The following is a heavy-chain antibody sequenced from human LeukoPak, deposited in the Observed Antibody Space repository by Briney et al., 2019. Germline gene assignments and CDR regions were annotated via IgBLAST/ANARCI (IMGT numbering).Heavy chain of an antibody. CDR3: ARDSNYDSSGYYLCAFDI. V-gene: IGHV1-69*05. D-gene: IGHD3-22*01. CDR2: IIPIFGTA. J-gene: IGHJ3*02. CDR1: GGTFSSYA. Sequence: SVKVSCKASGGTFSSYAISWVRQAPGQGLEWKGRIIPIFGTANYAQKFQGRVTITTDESTSTACMELSSLRSEDTAVYYCARDSNYDSSGYYLCAFDIWGQGTMVTVSS.